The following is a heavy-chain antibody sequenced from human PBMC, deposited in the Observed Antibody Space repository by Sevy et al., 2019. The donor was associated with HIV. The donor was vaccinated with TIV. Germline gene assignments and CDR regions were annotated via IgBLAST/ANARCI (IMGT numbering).Heavy chain of an antibody. D-gene: IGHD6-13*01. CDR2: IISIFGTT. V-gene: IGHV1-69*13. CDR3: ARVGAAGLAGWFDP. J-gene: IGHJ5*02. Sequence: SVKVSCKASGGTFSSYAISWVRQAPGQGLEWMGGIISIFGTTNYAQKFQGRVTITADESTSTAYMEVSSLRSEDTAVYYCARVGAAGLAGWFDPWGQGTLVTVSS. CDR1: GGTFSSYA.